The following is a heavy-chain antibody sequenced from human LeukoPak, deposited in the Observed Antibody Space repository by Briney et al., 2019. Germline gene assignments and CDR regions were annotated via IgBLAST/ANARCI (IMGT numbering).Heavy chain of an antibody. Sequence: ASVKVSCKASGGTFTSYYMHWVRQAPGQGLEWMGIINPSGGSTSYAQKFQGRVTMTRDTSTSTVYMELSSLRSEDTAVYYCARESEYCSSTSCPDFDYWGQGTLVTVSS. CDR1: GGTFTSYY. CDR2: INPSGGST. V-gene: IGHV1-46*01. D-gene: IGHD2-2*01. J-gene: IGHJ4*02. CDR3: ARESEYCSSTSCPDFDY.